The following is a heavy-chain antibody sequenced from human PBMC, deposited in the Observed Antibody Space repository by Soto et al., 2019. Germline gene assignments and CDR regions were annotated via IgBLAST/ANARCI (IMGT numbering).Heavy chain of an antibody. J-gene: IGHJ5*02. D-gene: IGHD5-12*01. Sequence: SETLSLTCTVSGGSISSSSYYWGWIRQPPGKGLEWIGSIYYSGSTYYNPSLKSRVTISVDTSKNQFSLKLSSVTAADTAVYSCARADIAKNWFDPWGQGTLVTVSS. CDR3: ARADIAKNWFDP. CDR2: IYYSGST. V-gene: IGHV4-39*01. CDR1: GGSISSSSYY.